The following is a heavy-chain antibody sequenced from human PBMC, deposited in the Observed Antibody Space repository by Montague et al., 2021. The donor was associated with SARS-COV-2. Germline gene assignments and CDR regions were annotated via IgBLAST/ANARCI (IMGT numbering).Heavy chain of an antibody. CDR1: GGSFSGYY. CDR2: INYDGST. V-gene: IGHV4-34*01. Sequence: SETLSLTCAVSGGSFSGYYWNWIRQRPGKGLEWIGEINYDGSTNYNPSLKNRLTISADTSKNQFSLKLISVAATDTAVYYCARLRDGVVPSAIVGFGAYFYYYYMDVWGKGTTVTVS. CDR3: ARLRDGVVPSAIVGFGAYFYYYYMDV. D-gene: IGHD3-16*01. J-gene: IGHJ6*03.